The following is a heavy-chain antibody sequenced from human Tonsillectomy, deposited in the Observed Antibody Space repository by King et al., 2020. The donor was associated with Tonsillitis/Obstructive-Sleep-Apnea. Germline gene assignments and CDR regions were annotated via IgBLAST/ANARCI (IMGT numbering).Heavy chain of an antibody. CDR1: GGSISGSY. Sequence: VQLQESGPGLVKPSETLSLTCTVSGGSISGSYWTWIRQPPGKGLEWIGYIYYSGSTNYNPSLKSRVTISVDTSKNQFSLKLSSVTAADTAVYYCAGHRKVEYGGQGTLVTVSA. J-gene: IGHJ4*02. CDR3: AGHRKVEY. V-gene: IGHV4-59*08. CDR2: IYYSGST.